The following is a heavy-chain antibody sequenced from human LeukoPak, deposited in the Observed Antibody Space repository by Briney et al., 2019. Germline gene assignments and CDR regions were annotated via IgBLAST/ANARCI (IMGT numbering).Heavy chain of an antibody. J-gene: IGHJ4*02. D-gene: IGHD2-15*01. CDR3: AKGRPGYCSGGSCYGYVDY. Sequence: GRSLRLSCAVSGFTFSSYGMHWVRQAPGKGLEWVAVISYDGSNKYYADSVKGRFTISRDNSKNTLYLQMNSLRAEDTAVYYCAKGRPGYCSGGSCYGYVDYWGQGTLVTVSS. CDR1: GFTFSSYG. CDR2: ISYDGSNK. V-gene: IGHV3-30*18.